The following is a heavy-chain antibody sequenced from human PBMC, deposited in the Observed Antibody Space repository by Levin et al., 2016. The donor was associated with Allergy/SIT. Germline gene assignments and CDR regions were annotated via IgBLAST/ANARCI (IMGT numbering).Heavy chain of an antibody. CDR2: IYYSGST. V-gene: IGHV4-39*01. D-gene: IGHD3-10*01. CDR3: ATVTMVRGVIINPRWFDP. J-gene: IGHJ5*02. CDR1: GGSISSSSYY. Sequence: SETLSLTCTVSGGSISSSSYYWGWIRQPPGKGLEWIGSIYYSGSTYYNPSLKSRVTISVDTSKNQFSLKLSSVTAADTAVYYCATVTMVRGVIINPRWFDPWGQGTLVTVSS.